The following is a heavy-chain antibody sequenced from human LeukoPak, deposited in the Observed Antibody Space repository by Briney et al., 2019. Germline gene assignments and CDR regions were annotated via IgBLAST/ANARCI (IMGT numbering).Heavy chain of an antibody. D-gene: IGHD6-19*01. CDR3: ARDNAYSSGPYYYYYGMDV. V-gene: IGHV1-18*01. CDR2: ISAYNGNT. CDR1: GYTFTSYG. J-gene: IGHJ6*02. Sequence: ASVKVSFKASGYTFTSYGISWVRQAPGQGLEWMGWISAYNGNTNYSQKLQGRVTMTTDTSTSTAYMELRSLRSDDTAVYYCARDNAYSSGPYYYYYGMDVWGQGTTVTVSS.